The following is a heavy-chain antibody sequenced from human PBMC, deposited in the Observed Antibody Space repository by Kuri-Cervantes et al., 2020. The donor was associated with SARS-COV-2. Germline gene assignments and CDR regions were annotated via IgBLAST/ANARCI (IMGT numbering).Heavy chain of an antibody. CDR1: GGSISTYY. CDR2: IYYSGST. CDR3: ARESNYSHYYGTEV. V-gene: IGHV4-59*01. Sequence: SETLSLTCTVSGGSISTYYWSWIRQPLGKGLEWIGYIYYSGSTTYNPSLKSRVTISVDTSKNQFSLELDSVTAADTAVYYCARESNYSHYYGTEVWGQGTTVTVSS. J-gene: IGHJ6*02.